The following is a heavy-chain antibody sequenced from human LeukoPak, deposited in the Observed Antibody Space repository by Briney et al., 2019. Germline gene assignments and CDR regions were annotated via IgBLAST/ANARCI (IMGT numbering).Heavy chain of an antibody. D-gene: IGHD1-7*01. CDR1: GGSISSGSYY. J-gene: IGHJ4*02. V-gene: IGHV4-61*02. Sequence: SQTLSLTCTVSGGSISSGSYYWSWIRQPAGKGLGWIGRIYTSGSTNYNPSLKSRVTISVDTSKNQFSLKLSSVTAADTAVYYCARHRPELDATDYWGQGTLVTVSS. CDR2: IYTSGST. CDR3: ARHRPELDATDY.